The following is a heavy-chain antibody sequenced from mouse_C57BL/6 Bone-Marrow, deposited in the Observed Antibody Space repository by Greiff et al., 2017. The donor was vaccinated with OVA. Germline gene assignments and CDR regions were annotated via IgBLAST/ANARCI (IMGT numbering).Heavy chain of an antibody. CDR2: IYPRSGNT. CDR1: GYTFTSYG. D-gene: IGHD5-1*01. J-gene: IGHJ3*01. V-gene: IGHV1-81*01. CDR3: VLCPHVPRAY. Sequence: VQLQQSGAELARPGASVKLSCKASGYTFTSYGISWVKQRTGQGLEWIGEIYPRSGNTYYNEKFKGKATLTADKSSSTAYMELRSLTSDDSAVDFCVLCPHVPRAYWGQGTLVTVSA.